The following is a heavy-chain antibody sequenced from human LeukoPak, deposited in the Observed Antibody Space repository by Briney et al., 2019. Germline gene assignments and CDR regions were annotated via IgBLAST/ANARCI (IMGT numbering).Heavy chain of an antibody. V-gene: IGHV1-2*02. CDR3: ARDGTDDSSGYYYAPIFDY. D-gene: IGHD3-22*01. Sequence: ASVRVSCKTSGYTFTSYYIHWLRQAPGQRFEWMGWSDPKSGATKYEHFQGRVTMTRDTSISTAYMELSRLRSDDTAVYYCARDGTDDSSGYYYAPIFDYWGQGTLVTVSS. J-gene: IGHJ4*02. CDR2: SDPKSGAT. CDR1: GYTFTSYY.